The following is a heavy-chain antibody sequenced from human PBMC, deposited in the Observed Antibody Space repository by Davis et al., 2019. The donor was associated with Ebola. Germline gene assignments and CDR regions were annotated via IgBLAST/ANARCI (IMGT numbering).Heavy chain of an antibody. J-gene: IGHJ6*02. D-gene: IGHD3-10*01. CDR2: INHSGST. CDR3: ARGLAYYYYVYYYSMDV. Sequence: SETLSLTCAVYGGSFSGYYCTWIRQPPGKGLEWIGEINHSGSTNYNPSLKSRDTISVDTSQNQFSLKLSSVTAADTAVYYCARGLAYYYYVYYYSMDVWGQGTTVTVSS. V-gene: IGHV4-34*01. CDR1: GGSFSGYY.